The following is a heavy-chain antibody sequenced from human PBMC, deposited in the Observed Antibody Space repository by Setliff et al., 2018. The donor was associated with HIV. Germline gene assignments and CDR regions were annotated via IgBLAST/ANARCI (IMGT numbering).Heavy chain of an antibody. CDR3: ARARTPYYYDSSAYYFNYYYMDV. CDR1: NGSIGTYY. D-gene: IGHD3-22*01. V-gene: IGHV4-59*01. CDR2: IYYSGST. Sequence: SETLSLTCTVSNGSIGTYYWTWIRQPPGKGLEYIGYIYYSGSTNHNPSLKSTVTISVDTSKNQFSLKLSSVTAADTAVYYCARARTPYYYDSSAYYFNYYYMDVWGKGTTVTVSS. J-gene: IGHJ6*03.